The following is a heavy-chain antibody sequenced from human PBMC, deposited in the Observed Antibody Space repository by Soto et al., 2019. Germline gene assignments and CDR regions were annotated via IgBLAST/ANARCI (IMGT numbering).Heavy chain of an antibody. CDR3: ARVTRPDRGPLYYFDY. CDR1: GASISRYY. CDR2: IHYSGNT. Sequence: SETLSLTCTVSGASISRYYCSWTRQPPGKGLAWIGYIHYSGNTNYNPSLKSRVTISVETSKNRCSLKVNSVTAADTAVYFCARVTRPDRGPLYYFDYWGQGFLVTVSS. D-gene: IGHD2-2*02. V-gene: IGHV4-59*01. J-gene: IGHJ4*02.